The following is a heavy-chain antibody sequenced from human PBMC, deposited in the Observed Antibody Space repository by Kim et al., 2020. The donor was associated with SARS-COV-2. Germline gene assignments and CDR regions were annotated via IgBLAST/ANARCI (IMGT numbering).Heavy chain of an antibody. CDR2: INHSGST. J-gene: IGHJ4*02. Sequence: SETLSLTCAVYGGSFSGYYWSWIRQPPGKGLEWIGEINHSGSTNYNPSLKSRVTISVDTSKNQFSLKLSSVTAADTAVYYCAREEEGQLWPGVDYWGQGTLVTVSS. CDR3: AREEEGQLWPGVDY. D-gene: IGHD5-18*01. CDR1: GGSFSGYY. V-gene: IGHV4-34*01.